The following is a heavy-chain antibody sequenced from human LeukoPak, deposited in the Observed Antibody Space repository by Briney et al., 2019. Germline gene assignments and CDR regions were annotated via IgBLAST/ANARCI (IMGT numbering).Heavy chain of an antibody. CDR1: GFTFSSYA. D-gene: IGHD4-17*01. CDR3: AAEVTTGFDY. Sequence: PGGSLRLSCAASGFTFSSYAMSWVRQAPGKGLEWVAVISYDGSNKYYADSVKGRFTISRDNSKNTLYLQMNSLRAEDTAVYYCAAEVTTGFDYWGQGTLVTVSS. J-gene: IGHJ4*02. CDR2: ISYDGSNK. V-gene: IGHV3-30-3*01.